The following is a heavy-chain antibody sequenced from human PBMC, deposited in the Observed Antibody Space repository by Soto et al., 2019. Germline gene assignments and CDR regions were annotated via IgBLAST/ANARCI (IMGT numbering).Heavy chain of an antibody. CDR1: GASISNYY. CDR2: IYYSGST. D-gene: IGHD3-10*01. J-gene: IGHJ4*02. CDR3: ARHEVTMPYYLDD. V-gene: IGHV4-59*08. Sequence: SETLSLTCTVSGASISNYYWSWIRQPPGKGLEWIGYIYYSGSTNYNPSLKSRVTISVDTSKNQFSLKLSSVTAADTAVYYCARHEVTMPYYLDDWGQGTRVTVAS.